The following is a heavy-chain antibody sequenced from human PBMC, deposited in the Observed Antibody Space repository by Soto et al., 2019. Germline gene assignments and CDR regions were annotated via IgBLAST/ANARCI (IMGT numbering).Heavy chain of an antibody. V-gene: IGHV1-46*03. CDR3: GSVGYASGKYFVIREYSGRRV. J-gene: IGHJ6*02. Sequence: ASVKVSCKASGYTRTNYHMHCVRQAPGQGLEWMGVINPSGGSTSYAQKFEGRVTMTRDTSTSAVYMGLSSVRSEGTAVYYWGSVGYASGKYFVIREYSGRRVWGHLTTVTV. CDR1: GYTRTNYH. D-gene: IGHD3-10*01. CDR2: INPSGGST.